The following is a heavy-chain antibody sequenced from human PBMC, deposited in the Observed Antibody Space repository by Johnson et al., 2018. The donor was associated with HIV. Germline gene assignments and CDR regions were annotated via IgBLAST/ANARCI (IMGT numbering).Heavy chain of an antibody. CDR3: ARTSSGSRNAFDI. Sequence: VQLVESGGGLVTPGGSLRLSCAASGFTFSDYYMSWIRQAPGKGLEWVSYISSSGTTMYYADSVKGRFTIPRDNAKNSLHLQMNRLRAEDTAVYYCARTSSGSRNAFDIWGQGTMVTVSS. J-gene: IGHJ3*02. V-gene: IGHV3-11*04. CDR2: ISSSGTTM. D-gene: IGHD3-10*01. CDR1: GFTFSDYY.